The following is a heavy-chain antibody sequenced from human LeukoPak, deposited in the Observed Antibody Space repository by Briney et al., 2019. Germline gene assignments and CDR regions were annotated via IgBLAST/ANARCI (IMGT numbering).Heavy chain of an antibody. V-gene: IGHV4-4*07. J-gene: IGHJ4*02. CDR3: ARGAGEGVSFDY. CDR2: IYTSRST. Sequence: ASETLSLTCTVSGGPISSHYWRWMRQPAGEGLEWIGRIYTSRSTNYNPSLKSRVTMSVDTSKNQFSLKLSSVTAADTAVYYCARGAGEGVSFDYWGQGTLVTVSS. CDR1: GGPISSHY. D-gene: IGHD3-10*01.